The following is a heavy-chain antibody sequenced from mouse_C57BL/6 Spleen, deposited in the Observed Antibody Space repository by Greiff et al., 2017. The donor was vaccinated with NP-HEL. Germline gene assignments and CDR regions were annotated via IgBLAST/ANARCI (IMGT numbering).Heavy chain of an antibody. CDR1: GFTFSNYW. J-gene: IGHJ1*03. Sequence: EVQVVESGGGLVQPGGSMKLSCVASGFTFSNYWMNWVSQSPEKGLEWVAQIRLKSDNYATHYAVSVKGRFTISRDDYKSSVDLQMNNLRAEDTVIYYCRSYYYERSAGCCDVWGTGATRTVSS. CDR2: IRLKSDNYAT. CDR3: RSYYYERSAGCCDV. V-gene: IGHV6-3*01. D-gene: IGHD1-1*01.